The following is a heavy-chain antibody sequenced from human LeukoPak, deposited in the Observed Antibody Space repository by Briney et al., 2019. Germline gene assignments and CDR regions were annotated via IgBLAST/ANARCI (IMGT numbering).Heavy chain of an antibody. J-gene: IGHJ6*03. CDR1: GYSISSGYY. CDR3: ARRPYYYYYMDV. Sequence: SETLSLTCTVSGYSISSGYYWGWIRQPPGKGLEWIGSIYHSGCTYYNPSLKSRVTISVDTSKNQFSLKLSSVTAADTAVYYCARRPYYYYYMDVWGKGTTVTVSS. V-gene: IGHV4-38-2*02. CDR2: IYHSGCT.